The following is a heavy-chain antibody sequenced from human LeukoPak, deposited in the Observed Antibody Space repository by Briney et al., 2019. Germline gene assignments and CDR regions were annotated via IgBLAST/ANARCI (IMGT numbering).Heavy chain of an antibody. V-gene: IGHV3-23*01. D-gene: IGHD3-10*01. Sequence: GGSLRLSCAASGFTYYNYAMSCVRQAPGKGLEWVSRIRGSGDITFYADSVKGRFTISRDHSKDTMYLQMNGLRAEDTAVYYCAKNEVYGSGSSLSALEIWGQGTMVSVSS. CDR1: GFTYYNYA. CDR2: IRGSGDIT. CDR3: AKNEVYGSGSSLSALEI. J-gene: IGHJ3*02.